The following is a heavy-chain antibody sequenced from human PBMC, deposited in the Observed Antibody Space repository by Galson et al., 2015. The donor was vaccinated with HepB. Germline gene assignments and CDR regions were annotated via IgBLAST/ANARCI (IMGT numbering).Heavy chain of an antibody. CDR1: GFTFSSYA. Sequence: SLRLSCAASGFTFSSYAMSWVRQAPGKGLEWVSAISGSGGSTYYADSVKGRFTISRDNSKNTLYLQMNSLRAEDTAVYYCAKEPEKFVGTYCSGGSCYSGFDYWGQGTLVTVSS. CDR2: ISGSGGST. V-gene: IGHV3-23*01. D-gene: IGHD2-15*01. CDR3: AKEPEKFVGTYCSGGSCYSGFDY. J-gene: IGHJ4*02.